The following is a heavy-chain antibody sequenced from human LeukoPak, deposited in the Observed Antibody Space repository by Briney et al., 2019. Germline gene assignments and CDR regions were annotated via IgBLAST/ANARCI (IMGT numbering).Heavy chain of an antibody. CDR1: GYTFTGYY. Sequence: ASVKVSCKASGYTFTGYYINWVRQAPGQGLEWMGWINPNTGGTNYGQKFQGRVTMTRNTSISTAYMELSSLRSEDTAVYYCARGEYYYDSSGPDAFDIWGQGTMVTVSS. CDR2: INPNTGGT. V-gene: IGHV1-2*02. J-gene: IGHJ3*02. D-gene: IGHD3-22*01. CDR3: ARGEYYYDSSGPDAFDI.